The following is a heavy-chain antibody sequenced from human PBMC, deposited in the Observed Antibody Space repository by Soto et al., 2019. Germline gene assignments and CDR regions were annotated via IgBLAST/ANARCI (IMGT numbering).Heavy chain of an antibody. CDR2: INSDGSST. V-gene: IGHV3-74*01. CDR3: ARAGLVRGAYSGDYYYYYYMDV. J-gene: IGHJ6*03. D-gene: IGHD3-10*01. Sequence: GGSLRLSCAASGFTFSSYWMHWVRQAPGKGLVWVSRINSDGSSTSYADSVKGRFTISRDNAKNTLCLQMNSLRAEDTAVYYCARAGLVRGAYSGDYYYYYYMDVWGKGTTVTVSS. CDR1: GFTFSSYW.